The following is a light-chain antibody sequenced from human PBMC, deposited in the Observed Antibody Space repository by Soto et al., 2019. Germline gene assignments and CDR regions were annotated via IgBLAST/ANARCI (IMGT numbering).Light chain of an antibody. CDR1: RSINNY. CDR3: QQRSNWPPGIT. V-gene: IGKV3-11*01. Sequence: EIVLTQSPATLSLSPGERATLSCRASRSINNYVAWYQQRPGQAPRRLFYDASNRSTGIPARFNGSGSGTDFTLTITALEPDDFAVYYCQQRSNWPPGITFGQGTKLEIK. CDR2: DAS. J-gene: IGKJ2*01.